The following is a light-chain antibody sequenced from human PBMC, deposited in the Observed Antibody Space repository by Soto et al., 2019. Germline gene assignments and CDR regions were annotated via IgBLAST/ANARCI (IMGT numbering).Light chain of an antibody. CDR1: QSVSSY. J-gene: IGKJ2*01. CDR2: DAS. V-gene: IGKV3-11*01. Sequence: EIVLTQSPATLSLSPGERATLSCRASQSVSSYLAWYQQKPGQAPRLLIHDASNRATGIPARFSGSGSGTDFILTIVSLEPEDFAVYYCQQRSNWYTFGQGTKLEIK. CDR3: QQRSNWYT.